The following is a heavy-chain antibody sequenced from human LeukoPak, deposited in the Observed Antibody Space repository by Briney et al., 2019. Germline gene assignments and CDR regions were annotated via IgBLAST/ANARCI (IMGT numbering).Heavy chain of an antibody. Sequence: GGSLRLSCAASGFTFSSYSMNWVRQAPGKGLEWVSSISSSSSYIYYADSVKGRFTISRDNAKNSLYLQMNSLRPEDTAVYYCARDRIAAAGTDYDYWGQGVLVTVSS. D-gene: IGHD6-13*01. J-gene: IGHJ4*02. CDR1: GFTFSSYS. CDR3: ARDRIAAAGTDYDY. CDR2: ISSSSSYI. V-gene: IGHV3-21*01.